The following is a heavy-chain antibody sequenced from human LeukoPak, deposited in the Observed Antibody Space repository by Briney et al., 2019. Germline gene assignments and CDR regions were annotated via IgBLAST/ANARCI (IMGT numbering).Heavy chain of an antibody. CDR1: GGSISSYY. D-gene: IGHD2-21*02. V-gene: IGHV4-4*07. Sequence: SETLSLTCTVSGGSISSYYWSWIRIRQPAGKGLEWIGRIHSSGNTNYNPSLKGRVTMSVDTSKNQFSLSLTSVTAADTAVYYCARTTAHWYFNLWGRGTLVSVSS. CDR3: ARTTAHWYFNL. CDR2: IHSSGNT. J-gene: IGHJ2*01.